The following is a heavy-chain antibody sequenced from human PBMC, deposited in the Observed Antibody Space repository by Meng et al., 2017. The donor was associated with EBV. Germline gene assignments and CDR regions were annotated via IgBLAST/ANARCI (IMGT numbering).Heavy chain of an antibody. CDR2: ISAYNGDT. J-gene: IGHJ4*02. CDR1: GYTFSSFG. V-gene: IGHV1-18*01. CDR3: ARGMRNFNF. Sequence: QVHLLQPGAEVKKPGASVKVSCKASGYTFSSFGISWVRQAPGQGPGWMGWISAYNGDTKYAQKFQGRVTVTTDTSTSTAYMELRSLRRDDTAVYYCARGMRNFNFWGQGTLVTVSS.